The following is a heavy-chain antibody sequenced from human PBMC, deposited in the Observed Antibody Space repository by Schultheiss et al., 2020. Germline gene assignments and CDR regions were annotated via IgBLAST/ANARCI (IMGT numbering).Heavy chain of an antibody. CDR1: GGSISSSNW. Sequence: SETLSLTCAVSGGSISSSNWWSWVRQHPGKGLEWIGYIYYSGSTNYNPSLKSRVTISVDTSKNQFSLKLSSVTAADTAVYYCARERVVPAAMAFYYYYYMDVWGKGTTGTVSS. J-gene: IGHJ6*03. V-gene: IGHV4-4*02. CDR2: IYYSGST. CDR3: ARERVVPAAMAFYYYYYMDV. D-gene: IGHD2-2*01.